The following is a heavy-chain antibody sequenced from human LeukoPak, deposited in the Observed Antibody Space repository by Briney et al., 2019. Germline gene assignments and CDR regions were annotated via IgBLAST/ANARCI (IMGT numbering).Heavy chain of an antibody. CDR3: AKADDSSGSYPYYFDY. D-gene: IGHD3-22*01. CDR2: ISYDGSNK. J-gene: IGHJ4*02. Sequence: GGSLRLSRAASGFTFSSYGMHWVRQAPGKGREWVAVISYDGSNKYYVDSVKGRFTISRDNSKNTLYLQMNSLRAEDTAVYYCAKADDSSGSYPYYFDYWGQGTLVTVSS. CDR1: GFTFSSYG. V-gene: IGHV3-30*18.